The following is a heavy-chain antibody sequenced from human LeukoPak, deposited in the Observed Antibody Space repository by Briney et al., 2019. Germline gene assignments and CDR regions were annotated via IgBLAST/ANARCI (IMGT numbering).Heavy chain of an antibody. Sequence: GGSLRLSCAASGFTFSNCWMNWVRQAPGKGLEWVANINQDGSTKQYVGSVKGRFTIFRDNAKNSLYLQMNSLRVDDTAVYYCARKGGIAVADYYFDYWGQGTLVTVSS. V-gene: IGHV3-7*01. CDR2: INQDGSTK. CDR3: ARKGGIAVADYYFDY. D-gene: IGHD6-19*01. CDR1: GFTFSNCW. J-gene: IGHJ4*02.